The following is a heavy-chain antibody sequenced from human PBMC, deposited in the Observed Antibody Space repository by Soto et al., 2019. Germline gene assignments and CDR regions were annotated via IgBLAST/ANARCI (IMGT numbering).Heavy chain of an antibody. Sequence: QVQLVQSGAEVKKPGSSVKVSCKASGGTFSSYAISWVRQAPGQGLEWMGGIIPIFGTANYAQKFQGRVTITADESTSTAYMELSSLRSEDTAVYYCALPHSSTVTTREYYYYYGMDVWGQGTTVTVSS. CDR2: IIPIFGTA. J-gene: IGHJ6*02. CDR1: GGTFSSYA. D-gene: IGHD4-4*01. V-gene: IGHV1-69*01. CDR3: ALPHSSTVTTREYYYYYGMDV.